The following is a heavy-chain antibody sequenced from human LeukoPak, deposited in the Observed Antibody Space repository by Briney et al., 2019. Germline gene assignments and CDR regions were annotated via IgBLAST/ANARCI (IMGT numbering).Heavy chain of an antibody. V-gene: IGHV4-34*01. CDR2: INHSGST. D-gene: IGHD5-12*01. Sequence: SETLSLTCAVYGGSFSGYYWSWIRQPPGKGLEWIGEINHSGSTNYNPSLKSRVTISVDTSKNHFSLRLNSVTAADTAIYYCATHRRPGSGGYENAFEIWGQGTMVTVSS. CDR1: GGSFSGYY. J-gene: IGHJ3*02. CDR3: ATHRRPGSGGYENAFEI.